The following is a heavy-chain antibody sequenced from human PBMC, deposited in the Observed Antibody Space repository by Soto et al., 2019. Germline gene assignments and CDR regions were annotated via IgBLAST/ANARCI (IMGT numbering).Heavy chain of an antibody. CDR2: FDPEDGET. V-gene: IGHV1-24*01. CDR1: GYTLTELS. Sequence: GASVKVSCKVSGYTLTELSMHWVRQAPGKGLEWMGGFDPEDGETIYAQKFQGRVTMTEDTSTDTAYMELRSLRSDDTAVYYCARSATTGSNYYYYYYMDVWGKGTTVTVSS. CDR3: ARSATTGSNYYYYYYMDV. J-gene: IGHJ6*03. D-gene: IGHD3-9*01.